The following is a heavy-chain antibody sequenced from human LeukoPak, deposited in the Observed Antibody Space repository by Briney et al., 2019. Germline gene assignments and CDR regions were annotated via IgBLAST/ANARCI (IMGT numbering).Heavy chain of an antibody. CDR2: IYYSGST. J-gene: IGHJ6*03. CDR1: GGSISSYY. Sequence: SETLSLTCTVSGGSISSYYWSWIRQPPGKGLEWIGYIYYSGSTNYNPSLKSRVTISVDTSKNQFSLKLSSVTAADTAVYYCARASSGLGVKKTQKYYYYYYMDVWGKGTTVTISS. CDR3: ARASSGLGVKKTQKYYYYYYMDV. D-gene: IGHD3-10*01. V-gene: IGHV4-59*01.